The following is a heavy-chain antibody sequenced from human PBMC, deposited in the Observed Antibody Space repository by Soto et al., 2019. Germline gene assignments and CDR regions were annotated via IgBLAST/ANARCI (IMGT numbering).Heavy chain of an antibody. CDR1: GYTLTELS. V-gene: IGHV1-24*01. Sequence: ASVKVSCKVSGYTLTELSMHWVRQAPGKGLEWMGGFDTEDGETIYAQKFQGRVTMTEDTSTDTAYMELSSLRSEDTAVYYCATVGITGTYYYYYYMDVWGKGTTVTVSS. CDR3: ATVGITGTYYYYYYMDV. CDR2: FDTEDGET. J-gene: IGHJ6*03. D-gene: IGHD1-20*01.